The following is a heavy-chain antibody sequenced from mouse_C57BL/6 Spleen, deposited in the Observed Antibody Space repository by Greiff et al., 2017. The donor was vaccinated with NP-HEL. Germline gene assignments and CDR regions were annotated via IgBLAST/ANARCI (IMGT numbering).Heavy chain of an antibody. CDR1: GFSLTSYG. J-gene: IGHJ2*01. Sequence: QVQLKESGPGLVAPSQSLSITCTVSGFSLTSYGVSWVRQPPGKGLEWLGVIWGDGSTNYHSALISRLSISKDNSKSQVFLKLNSLLTDDTATYYCAKPLYDGYLYYFDYWGQGTTLTVSS. CDR3: AKPLYDGYLYYFDY. V-gene: IGHV2-3*01. D-gene: IGHD2-3*01. CDR2: IWGDGST.